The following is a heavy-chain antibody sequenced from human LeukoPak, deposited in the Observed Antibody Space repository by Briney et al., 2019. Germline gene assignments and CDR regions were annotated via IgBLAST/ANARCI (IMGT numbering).Heavy chain of an antibody. CDR3: ARDDQGGNYVGTFDY. CDR1: GGSISSGDYY. CDR2: IYYSGST. D-gene: IGHD1-7*01. Sequence: PSETLSLTCTVSGGSISSGDYYWSWIRQPPGKGLEWIGYIYYSGSTYYNPSLKSRVTISVDTSKNQFSLKLSSVTAADTAVYYCARDDQGGNYVGTFDYWGQGTLVTVSS. V-gene: IGHV4-30-4*08. J-gene: IGHJ4*02.